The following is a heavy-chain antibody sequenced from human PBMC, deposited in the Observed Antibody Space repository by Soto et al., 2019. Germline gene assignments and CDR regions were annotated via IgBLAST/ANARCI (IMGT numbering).Heavy chain of an antibody. CDR1: GFTFSSYS. J-gene: IGHJ3*02. D-gene: IGHD6-19*01. V-gene: IGHV3-21*01. CDR2: ISSSSSYI. CDR3: ARDRGAVAGYMYAFDI. Sequence: TGGSLRLSCAASGFTFSSYSMNWVRQAPGKGLEWVSSISSSSSYIYYADSVKGRFTISRDNAKNSLYLQMNSLRAEDTAVYYCARDRGAVAGYMYAFDIWGQGTMVTVSS.